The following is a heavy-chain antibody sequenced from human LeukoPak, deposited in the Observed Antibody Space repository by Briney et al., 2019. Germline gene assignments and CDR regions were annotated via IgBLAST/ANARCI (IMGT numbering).Heavy chain of an antibody. CDR3: ARDTISIVLIED. V-gene: IGHV3-30-3*01. CDR1: GFTFSSYA. D-gene: IGHD2-8*01. J-gene: IGHJ4*02. CDR2: ISYDGSNK. Sequence: TGGSLRLSCAASGFTFSSYAMHWVRQAPGKGLEWVAVISYDGSNKYYADSVKGRSTISRDNSKNTLYLQMNSLRTEDTAVYYCARDTISIVLIEDWGQGTLVTVSS.